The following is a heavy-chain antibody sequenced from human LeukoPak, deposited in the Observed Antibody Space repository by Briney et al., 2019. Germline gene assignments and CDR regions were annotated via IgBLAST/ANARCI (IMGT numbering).Heavy chain of an antibody. CDR3: ARANNYDFWSGYSSYYCYYMDV. CDR2: LNPNSGGT. J-gene: IGHJ6*03. V-gene: IGHV1-2*02. D-gene: IGHD3-3*01. CDR1: GYTFTGYY. Sequence: GSVTVSCKASGYTFTGYYMHGVRQAPGQGVEGMGWLNPNSGGTNYAQKFQGRLTMTRDTSISTAYMELSRLRCDDMAVYYCARANNYDFWSGYSSYYCYYMDVWGKGTTVTVSS.